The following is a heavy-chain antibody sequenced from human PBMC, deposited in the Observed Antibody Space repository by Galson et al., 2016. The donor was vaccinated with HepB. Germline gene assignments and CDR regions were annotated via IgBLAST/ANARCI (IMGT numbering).Heavy chain of an antibody. Sequence: PALVKPTQTLTLTCSVSGFSLSSARMGVSWIRQPPGKALEWLAQIFWNDEESYSTSLKSRLTISKDTSKNQVVLSMTNMDPVDTATYYCARIHLNALSGRPDAFDVWGQWTVV. D-gene: IGHD1-26*01. V-gene: IGHV2-26*02. CDR1: GFSLSSARMG. J-gene: IGHJ3*01. CDR3: ARIHLNALSGRPDAFDV. CDR2: IFWNDEE.